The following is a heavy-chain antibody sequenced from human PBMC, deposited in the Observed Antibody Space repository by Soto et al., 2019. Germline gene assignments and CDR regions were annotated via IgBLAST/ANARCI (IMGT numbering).Heavy chain of an antibody. D-gene: IGHD6-6*01. CDR2: INHSGST. CDR3: ASRIAAHTDDY. J-gene: IGHJ4*02. V-gene: IGHV4-34*01. CDR1: GGSFSGYY. Sequence: SETLSLTCAVYGGSFSGYYWSWIRQPPGKGLEWIGEINHSGSTNYNPSLKSRVTISVDTSKNQFSLKLSSVTAADTAVYYCASRIAAHTDDYWGQGTLVTVSS.